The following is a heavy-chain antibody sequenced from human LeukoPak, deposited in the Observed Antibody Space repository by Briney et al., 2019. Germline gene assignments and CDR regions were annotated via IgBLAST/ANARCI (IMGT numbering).Heavy chain of an antibody. V-gene: IGHV1-18*01. CDR3: ARLDLSGSDY. J-gene: IGHJ4*02. Sequence: ASVKVSCKASGYTFTSYGISWMRQAPGQGLEWLGWISAYNGNTSSAQKLQGRVTMSTDTSTNTAYMELRTLRSDDTAVYYCARLDLSGSDYWGQGTLVTVSS. CDR2: ISAYNGNT. D-gene: IGHD6-19*01. CDR1: GYTFTSYG.